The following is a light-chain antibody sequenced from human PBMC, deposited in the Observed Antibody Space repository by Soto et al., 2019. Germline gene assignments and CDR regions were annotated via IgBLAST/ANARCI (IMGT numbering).Light chain of an antibody. CDR2: VVS. CDR3: QQSYSIPYS. CDR1: QTISRN. J-gene: IGKJ2*01. V-gene: IGKV1-39*01. Sequence: DIQLTQSPSSLYASVGDRVTITCRASQTISRNLNWYQQKPGEAPKLLMYVVSSLQGGVSSRFSGSESGTDYTLTISSLQPDAFATYYCQQSYSIPYSFGQGTKLEIK.